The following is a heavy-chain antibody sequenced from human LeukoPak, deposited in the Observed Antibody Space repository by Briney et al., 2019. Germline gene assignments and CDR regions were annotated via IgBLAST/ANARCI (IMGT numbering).Heavy chain of an antibody. J-gene: IGHJ4*02. Sequence: SETLSLTCTVSGGSISSYYWSWIRQPPGKGLEWIGYIYYSGSTNYNPSLKSRVTISVDTSKNQFSLKLSSETAADTAVYYCASAYGSGSYNFDYWGQGTLVTVSS. CDR2: IYYSGST. D-gene: IGHD3-10*01. CDR3: ASAYGSGSYNFDY. CDR1: GGSISSYY. V-gene: IGHV4-59*08.